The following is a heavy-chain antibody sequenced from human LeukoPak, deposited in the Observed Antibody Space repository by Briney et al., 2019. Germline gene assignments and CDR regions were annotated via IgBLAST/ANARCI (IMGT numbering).Heavy chain of an antibody. Sequence: PGGSLRLSCAASGFTFSSYTLNWVRQAPGKGLEWVSAISSSSSYRYYADSVKGRLTISRDNAKNSLFLQMDSLRAEDTAVYYCAVQRGSDYWGQGTLVTVSS. V-gene: IGHV3-21*01. CDR1: GFTFSSYT. CDR2: ISSSSSYR. CDR3: AVQRGSDY. J-gene: IGHJ4*02.